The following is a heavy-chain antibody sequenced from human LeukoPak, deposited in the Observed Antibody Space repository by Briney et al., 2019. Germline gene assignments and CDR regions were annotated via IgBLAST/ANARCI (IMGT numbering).Heavy chain of an antibody. V-gene: IGHV1-8*01. J-gene: IGHJ4*02. CDR1: GYTFTSYD. CDR2: MNPNSGNT. CDR3: ARDGLLWFGEFRDEPFDY. D-gene: IGHD3-10*01. Sequence: GPVKVSCKASGYTFTSYDINWVRQATGQGLEWMGWMNPNSGNTGYAQKFQGRVTMTRNTSISTAYMELSSLRSEDTAVYYCARDGLLWFGEFRDEPFDYWGQGTLVTVSS.